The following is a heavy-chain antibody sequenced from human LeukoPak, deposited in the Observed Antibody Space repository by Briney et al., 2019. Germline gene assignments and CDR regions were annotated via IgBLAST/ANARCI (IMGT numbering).Heavy chain of an antibody. Sequence: GESLKISCKGSGYSFSSYWIAWVRQMPGKGLEWMGIIYPGGSDTTYSPPFQGPVTISADKSINTAYLQWSSLKASDTAIYYCARTNDYGSGNFFDYWGQGTLVTVSS. CDR3: ARTNDYGSGNFFDY. J-gene: IGHJ4*02. CDR1: GYSFSSYW. V-gene: IGHV5-51*01. CDR2: IYPGGSDT. D-gene: IGHD3-10*01.